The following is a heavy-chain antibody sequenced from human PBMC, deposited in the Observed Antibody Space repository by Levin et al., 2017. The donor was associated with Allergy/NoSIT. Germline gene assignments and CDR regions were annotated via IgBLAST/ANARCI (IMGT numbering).Heavy chain of an antibody. CDR3: TRDCPVTTCAFDI. Sequence: PGGSLRLSCTASGFTFGDYAMSWFRQAPGKGLEWVGFIRSKAYGGTTEYAASVKGRFTISRDDSKSIAYLQMNSLKTEDTAVYYCTRDCPVTTCAFDIWGQGTMVTVSS. D-gene: IGHD4-17*01. V-gene: IGHV3-49*03. CDR1: GFTFGDYA. CDR2: IRSKAYGGTT. J-gene: IGHJ3*02.